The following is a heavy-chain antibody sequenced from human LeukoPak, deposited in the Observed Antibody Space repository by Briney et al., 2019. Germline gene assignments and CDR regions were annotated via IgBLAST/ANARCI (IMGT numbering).Heavy chain of an antibody. V-gene: IGHV4-59*08. J-gene: IGHJ4*02. CDR3: ARKVPDRSSWYDY. CDR2: ISYSGNT. Sequence: SKTLSLTCTVSGGSITGYYWSWIRQPPGEGLEWIGYISYSGNTFYNPSLKSRVTISADTSKNQVSLKVTSVTAADTAVYYCARKVPDRSSWYDYWGQGVLVTVSS. CDR1: GGSITGYY. D-gene: IGHD6-13*01.